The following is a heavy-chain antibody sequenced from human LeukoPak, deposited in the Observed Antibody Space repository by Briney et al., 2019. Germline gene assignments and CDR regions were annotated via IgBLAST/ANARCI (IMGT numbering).Heavy chain of an antibody. Sequence: GGSLRLSCAASGFTFSSYAMSWVRQAPGKGLEWVSAISSGSSYIYYADSVKGRFTISRDNAKNSLYLQMNSLRAEDTAVYHCGKSGSGSSHNWFDPWGQGTLVTVSS. J-gene: IGHJ5*02. CDR2: ISSGSSYI. D-gene: IGHD3-10*01. V-gene: IGHV3-21*01. CDR3: GKSGSGSSHNWFDP. CDR1: GFTFSSYA.